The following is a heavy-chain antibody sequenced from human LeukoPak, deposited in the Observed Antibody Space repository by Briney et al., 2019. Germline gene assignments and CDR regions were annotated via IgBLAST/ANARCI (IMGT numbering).Heavy chain of an antibody. V-gene: IGHV3-9*01. CDR2: ISWNSGSV. D-gene: IGHD4-23*01. CDR1: GFTFDDYA. CDR3: ATWPVVTGVMNYGMDV. Sequence: GGSLRLSCAASGFTFDDYAMHWVRHAPGNGLEWVSGISWNSGSVGYADSVKGRFTISRDNAKNSLYLQMNSLRAEDTALYYCATWPVVTGVMNYGMDVWGQGTTVTVSS. J-gene: IGHJ6*02.